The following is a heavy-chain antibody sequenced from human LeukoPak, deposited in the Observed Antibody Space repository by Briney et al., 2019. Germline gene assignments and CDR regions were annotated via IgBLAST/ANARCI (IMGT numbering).Heavy chain of an antibody. CDR3: ARDRVGADYGMDV. D-gene: IGHD1-26*01. V-gene: IGHV1-69*04. J-gene: IGHJ6*02. Sequence: ASVTVSCKASGGTFSSYTISWVRQAPGQGLEWMGRIIPILGIGNYAQKFQGRVTITADKSTSTAYMELSSLRSEDTAVYYCARDRVGADYGMDVWGQGTTVTVSS. CDR1: GGTFSSYT. CDR2: IIPILGIG.